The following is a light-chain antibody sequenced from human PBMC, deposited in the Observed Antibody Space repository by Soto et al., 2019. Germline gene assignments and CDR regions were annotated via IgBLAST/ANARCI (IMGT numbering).Light chain of an antibody. CDR1: SSDVGAYKY. V-gene: IGLV2-8*01. Sequence: QSALTQPPSASGSPGQSVTISCTGTSSDVGAYKYVSWYQQYPGKAPKLMIYEVSKRPSGVPDRFSGSKSGNTASLTVSGLQADYEAEYYCTSYVGSNIWVFGGGTKLTVL. J-gene: IGLJ3*02. CDR2: EVS. CDR3: TSYVGSNIWV.